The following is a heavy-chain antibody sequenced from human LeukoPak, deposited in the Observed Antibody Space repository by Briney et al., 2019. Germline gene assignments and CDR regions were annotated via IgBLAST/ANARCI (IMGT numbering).Heavy chain of an antibody. CDR1: GFTFSNDA. Sequence: TGGSLRLSCAASGFTFSNDAKTWARQAPGKGLEWVSSISDNVGHTYYADSVKGRFTISRDNSKNTLYLQMSSLRVEDTAVYYCARGWHQLPSWGQGTLVTVSS. V-gene: IGHV3-23*01. J-gene: IGHJ4*02. D-gene: IGHD2-2*01. CDR3: ARGWHQLPS. CDR2: ISDNVGHT.